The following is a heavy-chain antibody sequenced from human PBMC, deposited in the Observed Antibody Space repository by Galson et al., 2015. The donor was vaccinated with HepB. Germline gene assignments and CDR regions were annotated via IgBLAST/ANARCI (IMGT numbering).Heavy chain of an antibody. CDR1: EFTFSNYA. V-gene: IGHV3-23*01. Sequence: SLRLSCATSEFTFSNYAMSWVRQAPGKGLEWVSGISGSGYTTYYANSVKGRFTITRDNSKNTLYLQMNSLRAEDTAVYYCAKGMLTPARANRLQIGCWAQGALVTVSS. D-gene: IGHD3-16*01. CDR3: AKGMLTPARANRLQIGC. J-gene: IGHJ4*02. CDR2: ISGSGYTT.